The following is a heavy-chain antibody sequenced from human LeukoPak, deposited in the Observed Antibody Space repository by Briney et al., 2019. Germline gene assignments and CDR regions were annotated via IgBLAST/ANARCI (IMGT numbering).Heavy chain of an antibody. V-gene: IGHV3-7*01. CDR2: TNPDGSIK. CDR3: VSGFLQWLY. Sequence: PGASLRLSCAASGFTFSNYAMSWVRQAPGRGLEWVANTNPDGSIKYYVDSVNGRFTISRDNAKNSLYLQMNSLRAEDTAVYYCVSGFLQWLYWGQGTLVTVSS. CDR1: GFTFSNYA. J-gene: IGHJ4*02. D-gene: IGHD3-3*01.